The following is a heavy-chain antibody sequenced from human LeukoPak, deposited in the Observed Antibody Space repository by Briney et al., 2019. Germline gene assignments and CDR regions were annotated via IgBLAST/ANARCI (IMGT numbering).Heavy chain of an antibody. CDR3: ARDPRGDYDY. D-gene: IGHD4-17*01. Sequence: ASLKVSCNASVYTFTAAYKIQWLRQAPGQGPEFMGWINPSSGDTRYAQKFQGRVIVTRDTVISTAYMEMSSLTSDDTAVYYCARDPRGDYDYWGQGTLVTVSS. J-gene: IGHJ4*02. CDR1: VYTFTAAYK. V-gene: IGHV1-2*02. CDR2: INPSSGDT.